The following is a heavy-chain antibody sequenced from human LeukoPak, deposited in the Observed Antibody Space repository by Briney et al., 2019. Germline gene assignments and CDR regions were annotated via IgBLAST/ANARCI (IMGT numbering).Heavy chain of an antibody. CDR3: ARAILHIYYDSSGYSHFDY. Sequence: ASVKVSSKASGGTFSSYAISWVRQAPGQGLEWMVGIIPMFGTANYAQKFQGRVTITTDESTSTAYMELSSLRSEDTAVYYCARAILHIYYDSSGYSHFDYWGQGTLVTVSS. D-gene: IGHD3-22*01. CDR2: IIPMFGTA. J-gene: IGHJ4*02. CDR1: GGTFSSYA. V-gene: IGHV1-69*05.